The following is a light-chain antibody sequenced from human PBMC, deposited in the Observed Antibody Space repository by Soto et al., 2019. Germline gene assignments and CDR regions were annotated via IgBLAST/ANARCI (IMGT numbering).Light chain of an antibody. CDR1: SSDVGGYNS. CDR3: SLYTRSSTVI. Sequence: QSALTQPASVSGSPGQSIAISCTGTSSDVGGYNSVSWYQQHPGKAPKLLIYDVSNRPSGVSNHFSGSKSGNTASLTISGFQAEDEADYYCSLYTRSSTVIFGGGTKLTVL. CDR2: DVS. J-gene: IGLJ2*01. V-gene: IGLV2-14*03.